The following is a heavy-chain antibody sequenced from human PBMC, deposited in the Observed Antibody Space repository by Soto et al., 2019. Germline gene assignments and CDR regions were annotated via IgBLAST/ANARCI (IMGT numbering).Heavy chain of an antibody. CDR1: GGSISSSTHY. V-gene: IGHV4-39*02. Sequence: QLQLQQSGPGLVKPSETLSLTCTVSGGSISSSTHYWGWIRQPPGKGLEWIGSISHTGRTYYNPSVTGGVPLAIDVSKNGSSLKLNSVTAAESAVYCCARPHGVPQGYWGQGPLVTVSS. CDR3: ARPHGVPQGY. J-gene: IGHJ4*02. D-gene: IGHD4-17*01. CDR2: ISHTGRT.